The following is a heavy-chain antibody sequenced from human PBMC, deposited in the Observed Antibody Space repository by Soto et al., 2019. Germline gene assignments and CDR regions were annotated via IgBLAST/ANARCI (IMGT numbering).Heavy chain of an antibody. D-gene: IGHD2-2*01. Sequence: QVQLVQSGAEVKKPGASVKVSCKASGYTFTSYGISWVRQAPGQGLERMGWISAYNGNTNYAQKLQGRVTMTTDTSTSTAYMELRSLRSDDTAVYYCASSGYCSSTSCYRPYDYWGQGTLVTVSS. CDR1: GYTFTSYG. V-gene: IGHV1-18*01. CDR3: ASSGYCSSTSCYRPYDY. CDR2: ISAYNGNT. J-gene: IGHJ4*02.